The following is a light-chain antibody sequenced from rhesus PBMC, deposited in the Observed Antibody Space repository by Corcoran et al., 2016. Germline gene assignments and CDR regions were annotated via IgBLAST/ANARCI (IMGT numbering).Light chain of an antibody. V-gene: IGKV2-104*02. CDR1: QSLLDSEDGNTY. CDR3: MQALEFPLT. Sequence: DIVMTQTPLSLPVTPGEPASISCRSSQSLLDSEDGNTYLDWYLQKPGQSPQLLIYEVSNRASGVPERIRGSGSDTDFTLKISRVEAEDVGVYYCMQALEFPLTFGGGTKVEIK. CDR2: EVS. J-gene: IGKJ4*01.